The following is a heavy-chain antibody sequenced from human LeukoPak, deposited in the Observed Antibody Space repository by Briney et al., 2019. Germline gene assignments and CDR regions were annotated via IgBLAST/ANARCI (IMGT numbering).Heavy chain of an antibody. J-gene: IGHJ4*02. V-gene: IGHV1-69*05. CDR3: ARAANIAAAGRWAGYFDY. CDR2: IIPIFGTA. Sequence: SVKVSCKASGYTFTSYGISWVRQAPGQGLEWMGGIIPIFGTANYAQKFQGRVTITTDESTSTAYMELSSLRSEDTAVYYCARAANIAAAGRWAGYFDYWGQGTLVTVSS. CDR1: GYTFTSYG. D-gene: IGHD6-13*01.